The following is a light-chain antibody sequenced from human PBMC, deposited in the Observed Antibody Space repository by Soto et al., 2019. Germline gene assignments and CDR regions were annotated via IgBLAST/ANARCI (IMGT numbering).Light chain of an antibody. CDR3: QHYGSSTYT. CDR2: GAS. J-gene: IGKJ2*01. Sequence: EIVLTQSPGTLSLSPGERAALSCRASQSVSSSFLAWYQQKPGQAPRLLIYGASSTTTGIPDRFTGSGSGTDFTLTISRLEPEDFVVYYCQHYGSSTYTFGQGTKLQIK. CDR1: QSVSSSF. V-gene: IGKV3-20*01.